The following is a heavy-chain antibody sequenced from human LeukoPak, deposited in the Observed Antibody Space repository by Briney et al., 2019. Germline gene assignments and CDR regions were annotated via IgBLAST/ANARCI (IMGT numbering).Heavy chain of an antibody. CDR1: GFTFSSYW. D-gene: IGHD1-26*01. V-gene: IGHV3-74*01. J-gene: IGHJ4*02. CDR3: AGGIVGATTIDY. CDR2: IKPDGSST. Sequence: GGSLRLSCAASGFTFSSYWMHWVRQAPGKGLVWVSRIKPDGSSTAYADSVKGRFTISRDNAKNTLYLQMNSLRAEDTAVYYCAGGIVGATTIDYWGQGTLVTVSS.